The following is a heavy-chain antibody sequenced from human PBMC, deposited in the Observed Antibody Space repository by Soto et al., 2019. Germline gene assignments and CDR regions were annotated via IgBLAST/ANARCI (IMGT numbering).Heavy chain of an antibody. J-gene: IGHJ4*02. V-gene: IGHV3-9*01. CDR2: ISWNSGSI. CDR1: GFTFDSYA. CDR3: VKDIHEQWLVSHWEY. Sequence: EVQLVESGGGLVQPGRSLRLSCVASGFTFDSYAMHWVRQAPGKGLEWVSGISWNSGSIGYEDSVKGRFTISRDNAQNSLDLEMNSLRVEDTAFYYCVKDIHEQWLVSHWEYWGQGALVTVSS. D-gene: IGHD6-19*01.